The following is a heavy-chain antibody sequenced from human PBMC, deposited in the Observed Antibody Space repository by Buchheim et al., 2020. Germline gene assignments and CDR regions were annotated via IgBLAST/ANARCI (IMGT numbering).Heavy chain of an antibody. D-gene: IGHD3-10*01. CDR3: ARDTPPSSPMGYYYYGMDV. CDR1: GFTFSSYA. Sequence: QVQLVESGGGVVQPGRSLRLSCAASGFTFSSYAMHWVRQAPGKGLEWVAVISYDGSNKYYADSVKGRFTISRDNSKNTLYLQMNSQRAKDTAVYYCARDTPPSSPMGYYYYGMDVWGQGTT. J-gene: IGHJ6*02. V-gene: IGHV3-30-3*01. CDR2: ISYDGSNK.